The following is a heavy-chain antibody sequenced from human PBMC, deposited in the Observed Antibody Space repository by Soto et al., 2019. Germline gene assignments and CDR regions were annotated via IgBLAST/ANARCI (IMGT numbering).Heavy chain of an antibody. Sequence: SVKVSCKASGGTFSSYAISCVRQAPGQGLEWMGGIIPIFGTANYAQKFQGRVTITADESTSTAYMELSSLRSEDTAVYYCARGGDGGYEGAFDIWGQGTMVTVSS. J-gene: IGHJ3*02. CDR3: ARGGDGGYEGAFDI. V-gene: IGHV1-69*13. D-gene: IGHD5-12*01. CDR1: GGTFSSYA. CDR2: IIPIFGTA.